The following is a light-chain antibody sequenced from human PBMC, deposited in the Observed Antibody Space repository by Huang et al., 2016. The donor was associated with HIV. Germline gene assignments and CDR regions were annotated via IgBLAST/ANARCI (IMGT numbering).Light chain of an antibody. V-gene: IGKV1-NL1*01. Sequence: DIQMTQSPSSLSASVGDRVTIPCRASQGISNSLAWYQQKPGKAPNLLLHGSSRLQSGVPSRFSGSGSGADYTLTISGLQPEDFATYYCHQYSNFPYTFGQGTKLEIK. CDR1: QGISNS. CDR3: HQYSNFPYT. CDR2: GSS. J-gene: IGKJ2*01.